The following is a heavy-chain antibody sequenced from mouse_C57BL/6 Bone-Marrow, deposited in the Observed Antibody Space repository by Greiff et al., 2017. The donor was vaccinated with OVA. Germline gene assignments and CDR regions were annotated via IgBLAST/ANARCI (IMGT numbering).Heavy chain of an antibody. CDR1: GYTFTSYW. CDR2: INPSNGGT. V-gene: IGHV1-53*01. Sequence: VQLQQPGTELVKPGASVKLSCKASGYTFTSYWMHWVKQRPGQGLEWIGNINPSNGGTNYNEKFKSKATLTVDKSSSTAYMQLSSLTSEDSAVYYCAREGITTVVRWYFEVWGTGTTVTVSS. D-gene: IGHD1-1*01. CDR3: AREGITTVVRWYFEV. J-gene: IGHJ1*03.